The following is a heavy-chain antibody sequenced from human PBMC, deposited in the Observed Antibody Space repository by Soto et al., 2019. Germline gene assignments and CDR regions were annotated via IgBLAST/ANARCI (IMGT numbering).Heavy chain of an antibody. CDR1: GFTFSSYG. V-gene: IGHV3-33*01. CDR3: AREEVTDYYIDV. J-gene: IGHJ6*03. D-gene: IGHD2-21*02. Sequence: QVQLVESGGGVVQPGRSLRLSCAASGFTFSSYGMHWVRQAPGKGLEWVAVIWYDGSNKYYADSVKGRFTISRDNSKNTLYLQMNSLRAEDTAVYYCAREEVTDYYIDVWGKGTPVTVSS. CDR2: IWYDGSNK.